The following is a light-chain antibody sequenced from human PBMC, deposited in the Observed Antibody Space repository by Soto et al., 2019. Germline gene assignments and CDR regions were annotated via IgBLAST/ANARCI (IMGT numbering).Light chain of an antibody. CDR3: QQYDDLPLT. V-gene: IGKV1-33*01. CDR1: QNINNY. CDR2: DAS. J-gene: IGKJ4*01. Sequence: IQMTQSPSSLSASGRDRVTITCQASQNINNYLNWYQQKPGQAPRLLIYDASNLETGVPSRFSGSGSGTHFTFTISSLQPEDVATYYCQQYDDLPLTFGGGTKVDIK.